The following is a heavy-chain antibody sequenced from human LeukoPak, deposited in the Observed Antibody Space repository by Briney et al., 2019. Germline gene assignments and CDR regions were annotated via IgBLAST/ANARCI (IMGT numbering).Heavy chain of an antibody. V-gene: IGHV3-23*01. CDR2: ITGSGGST. CDR3: ARDPYYYDSSGYFSFDY. CDR1: GFTFSSYA. Sequence: GGSLRLSCAASGFTFSSYAMSWVRQAPGKGLEWVSAITGSGGSTYYADSVKGRFTISRDNSKNTLYLQMNSLRAEDTAVYYCARDPYYYDSSGYFSFDYWGQGTLVTVSS. J-gene: IGHJ4*02. D-gene: IGHD3-22*01.